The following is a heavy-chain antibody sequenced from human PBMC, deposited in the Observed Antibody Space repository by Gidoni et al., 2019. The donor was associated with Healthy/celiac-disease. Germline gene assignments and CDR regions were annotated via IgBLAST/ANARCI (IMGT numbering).Heavy chain of an antibody. CDR3: AKGTGPDYGGNSYYWYFDL. Sequence: EVQLLESGGGLVQPGGSLRLSCAASGFTFSSSAMSWVRQAPGKGLEWVSAISGSGGSTYYADSVKGRFTISRDNSKNTLYLQMNSLRAEDTAVYYCAKGTGPDYGGNSYYWYFDLWGRGTLVTVSS. CDR1: GFTFSSSA. V-gene: IGHV3-23*01. J-gene: IGHJ2*01. D-gene: IGHD4-17*01. CDR2: ISGSGGST.